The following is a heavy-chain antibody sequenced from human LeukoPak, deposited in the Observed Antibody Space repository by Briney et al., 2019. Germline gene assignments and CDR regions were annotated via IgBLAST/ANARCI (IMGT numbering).Heavy chain of an antibody. J-gene: IGHJ4*02. D-gene: IGHD1-14*01. Sequence: SETLSLTCTVSGGSISSYYWSWIRQPPGKGLEWIGYIYYSGSTNYNPSLKSRVTISVDTSKNQFSLKLSSVTAADTAVYYCAREYPGASIFDYWGQGTLVTVSS. V-gene: IGHV4-59*01. CDR2: IYYSGST. CDR1: GGSISSYY. CDR3: AREYPGASIFDY.